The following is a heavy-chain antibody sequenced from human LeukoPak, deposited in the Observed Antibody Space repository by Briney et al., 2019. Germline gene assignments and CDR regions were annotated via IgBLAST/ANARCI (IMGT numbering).Heavy chain of an antibody. CDR3: ARVVPSITMIVVVSIGDY. CDR2: INPSGGST. CDR1: GYTFTSYY. D-gene: IGHD3-22*01. Sequence: GASVKVSCKASGYTFTSYYMHWVRQAPGQGLEWMGIINPSGGSTSYAQKFQGRVTMTRDTSTSTVYMELSSLRSDDTAVYYCARVVPSITMIVVVSIGDYWGQGTLVTVSS. J-gene: IGHJ4*02. V-gene: IGHV1-46*01.